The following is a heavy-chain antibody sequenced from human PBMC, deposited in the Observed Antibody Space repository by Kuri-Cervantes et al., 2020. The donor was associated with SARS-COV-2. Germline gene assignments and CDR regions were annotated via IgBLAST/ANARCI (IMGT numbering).Heavy chain of an antibody. CDR2: IFHTGSN. CDR1: GASMSDPISHYY. V-gene: IGHV4-61*01. Sequence: SETLSLTCTVSGASMSDPISHYYWNWIRLTPGKGLEWIGYIFHTGSNSQNPSLKSRVTISLDTSKNQFSLSLNSVTPADTAVYYCATKLFGEHWFDPWGQGILVTVSS. J-gene: IGHJ5*02. CDR3: ATKLFGEHWFDP. D-gene: IGHD3-10*01.